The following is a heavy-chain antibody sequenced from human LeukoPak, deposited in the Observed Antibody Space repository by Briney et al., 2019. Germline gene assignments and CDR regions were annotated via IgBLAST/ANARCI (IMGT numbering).Heavy chain of an antibody. CDR1: GGSISSSSYY. CDR2: IYYSGST. D-gene: IGHD4-17*01. J-gene: IGHJ6*02. CDR3: ARVLMTTAQTWGDYYYGMDV. Sequence: PSETLSLTCTVSGGSISSSSYYWGWIRQPPGKGLEWIGSIYYSGSTYYNPSLKSRVTISVDTSKNQFSLKLSSVTAADTAVYYCARVLMTTAQTWGDYYYGMDVWGQGTTVTVSS. V-gene: IGHV4-39*01.